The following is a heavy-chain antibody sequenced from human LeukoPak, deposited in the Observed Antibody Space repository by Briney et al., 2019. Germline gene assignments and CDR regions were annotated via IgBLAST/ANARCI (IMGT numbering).Heavy chain of an antibody. Sequence: GGSLRLSCAASGFTFSNYAMSWVRQAPGKGLEWVSKISGSGGTTNYADSVKGRFTISRDNSKNTLYLQMNSLRAEDTAIYYCARGLATAVAYWGQGTLVTVSS. CDR2: ISGSGGTT. CDR3: ARGLATAVAY. J-gene: IGHJ4*02. CDR1: GFTFSNYA. D-gene: IGHD6-13*01. V-gene: IGHV3-23*01.